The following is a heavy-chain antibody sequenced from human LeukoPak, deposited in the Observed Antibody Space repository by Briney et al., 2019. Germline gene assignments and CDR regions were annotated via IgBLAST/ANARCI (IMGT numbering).Heavy chain of an antibody. Sequence: SETLSLTCTVSGGSISSSSYYWGWIRQPPGKGLEWIGSIYYSGSTYYNPSLKSRVTISVDTSKNQFSLKLSSVTAAGTAVYYCARQFVVVPAVRYYYYYMDVWGKGTTVTVSS. D-gene: IGHD2-2*01. V-gene: IGHV4-39*01. CDR3: ARQFVVVPAVRYYYYYMDV. J-gene: IGHJ6*03. CDR2: IYYSGST. CDR1: GGSISSSSYY.